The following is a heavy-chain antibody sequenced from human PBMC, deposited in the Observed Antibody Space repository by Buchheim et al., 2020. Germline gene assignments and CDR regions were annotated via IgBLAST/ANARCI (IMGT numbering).Heavy chain of an antibody. Sequence: QVQLVESGGGVVQPGRSLRLSCAASGFTFSSYGMHWVRQAPGKGLEWVAVIWYDGSNKYYADSVKGRFTISRDNSKNTLYLQMNSLRAEDTAVYYCARGHSVVVTEYYFDYWGQGTL. D-gene: IGHD3-22*01. CDR1: GFTFSSYG. CDR3: ARGHSVVVTEYYFDY. J-gene: IGHJ4*02. V-gene: IGHV3-33*01. CDR2: IWYDGSNK.